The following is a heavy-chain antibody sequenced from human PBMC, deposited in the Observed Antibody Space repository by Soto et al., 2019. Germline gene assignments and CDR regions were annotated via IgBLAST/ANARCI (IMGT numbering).Heavy chain of an antibody. CDR2: IENGGTT. V-gene: IGHV3-23*01. J-gene: IGHJ4*02. D-gene: IGHD6-25*01. Sequence: GGSLRLSCVASGFSFSIYAMSWVRQAPGEGLEWVSVIENGGTTYYADSVKGRFTISRDNSKNTLYLQMNSLRAEDTAVYYCVKERSDHRITAAAIDYWGQGARVTVSS. CDR1: GFSFSIYA. CDR3: VKERSDHRITAAAIDY.